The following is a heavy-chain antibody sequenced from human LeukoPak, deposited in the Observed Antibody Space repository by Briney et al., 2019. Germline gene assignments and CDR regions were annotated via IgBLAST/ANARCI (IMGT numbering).Heavy chain of an antibody. CDR1: GYTFTSYY. D-gene: IGHD2-2*01. V-gene: IGHV1-46*01. Sequence: ASVKVSCKASGYTFTSYYMHWVRQAPGQGLEWMGIINPSGGSTSYAQKFQGRVTMTRDTSTSTVYMELSSLRSEDTAVYYCARDPLAVVVPAAHYYMDVWGKGTTVTVSS. CDR3: ARDPLAVVVPAAHYYMDV. J-gene: IGHJ6*03. CDR2: INPSGGST.